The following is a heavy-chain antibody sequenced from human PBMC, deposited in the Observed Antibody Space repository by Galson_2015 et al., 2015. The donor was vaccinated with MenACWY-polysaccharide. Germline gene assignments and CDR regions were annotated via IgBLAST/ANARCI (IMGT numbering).Heavy chain of an antibody. CDR2: ISDDGTHK. J-gene: IGHJ6*03. D-gene: IGHD2-2*01. Sequence: SLRLSCAASGFGFKSYGMHWARQAPGKGLEWVAVISDDGTHKYYADSVKGRFTISRDSSRSTMYLQMNSLRAEDTALYYCAREVVPAATYYYMDVWGKGTTVTVSS. CDR1: GFGFKSYG. CDR3: AREVVPAATYYYMDV. V-gene: IGHV3-30*03.